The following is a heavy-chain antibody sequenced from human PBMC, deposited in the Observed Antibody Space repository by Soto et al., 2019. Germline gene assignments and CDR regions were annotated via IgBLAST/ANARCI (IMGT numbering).Heavy chain of an antibody. CDR3: ARRSTTIFGVVLEDYYYYGMDV. J-gene: IGHJ6*02. CDR2: IYYSGST. D-gene: IGHD3-3*01. CDR1: GGSISSSSYY. Sequence: SETLSLTCTVSGGSISSSSYYWGWIRQPPGKGLEWIGSIYYSGSTYYNPSLKSRVTISVDTSKNQFSLKLSSVTAADTAVYYCARRSTTIFGVVLEDYYYYGMDVWGQGTTVTVSS. V-gene: IGHV4-39*01.